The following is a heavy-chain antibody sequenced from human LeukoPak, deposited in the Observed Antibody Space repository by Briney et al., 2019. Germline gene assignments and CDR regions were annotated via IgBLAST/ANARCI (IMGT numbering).Heavy chain of an antibody. CDR2: ISSSSSYI. J-gene: IGHJ4*02. Sequence: PGGSLRLSCAASGFTFSSYSMNWVRQAPGKGLEWVSSISSSSSYIYYADSVKGRYTISRDNAKNSLFLQMNSLRAEDTAVYYCARDWGGSSGYYYRFDYWGQGTLVTVSS. CDR1: GFTFSSYS. CDR3: ARDWGGSSGYYYRFDY. V-gene: IGHV3-21*01. D-gene: IGHD3-22*01.